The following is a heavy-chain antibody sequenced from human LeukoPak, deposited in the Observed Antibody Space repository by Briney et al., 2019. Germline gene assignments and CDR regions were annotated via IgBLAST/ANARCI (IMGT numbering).Heavy chain of an antibody. CDR3: ARRLHLRYFDWLFPQALDY. CDR1: GGSFSGYY. V-gene: IGHV4-34*01. J-gene: IGHJ4*02. D-gene: IGHD3-9*01. Sequence: SETLSLTCAVYGGSFSGYYWSWIRQPPGKGLEWIGEINHSGSTNYNPSLKSRVTISVDTSKNQFSLKLSSVTAADTAVYYCARRLHLRYFDWLFPQALDYWGQGTLVTVSS. CDR2: INHSGST.